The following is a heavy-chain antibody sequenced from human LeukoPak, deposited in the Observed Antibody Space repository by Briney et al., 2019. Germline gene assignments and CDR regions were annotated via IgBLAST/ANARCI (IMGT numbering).Heavy chain of an antibody. V-gene: IGHV3-23*01. CDR3: AKDLYDYVWGSQPLDY. D-gene: IGHD3-16*01. Sequence: GGSLRLSCAASGFTFSSYAMSWVRQAPGKGLEWVSAISGSGGSTYYADSVKGRFTISRDNSKNTLYLQMNSLRAEDTAVYYCAKDLYDYVWGSQPLDYWGQGTLATVSS. CDR1: GFTFSSYA. CDR2: ISGSGGST. J-gene: IGHJ4*02.